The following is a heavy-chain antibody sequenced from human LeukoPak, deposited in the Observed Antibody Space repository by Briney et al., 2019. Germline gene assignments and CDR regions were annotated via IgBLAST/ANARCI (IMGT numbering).Heavy chain of an antibody. D-gene: IGHD6-19*01. CDR3: ATTVAYKQWLVRDYFDY. Sequence: GGSLRLSCAASGFTFSSYAMSWVRQAPGKGLEWVSAISGSGGSTYYADSVKGRFTISRDNSKNTLYLQMNSLRAEDTAVYYCATTVAYKQWLVRDYFDYWGQGTLDTVSS. CDR1: GFTFSSYA. CDR2: ISGSGGST. J-gene: IGHJ4*02. V-gene: IGHV3-23*01.